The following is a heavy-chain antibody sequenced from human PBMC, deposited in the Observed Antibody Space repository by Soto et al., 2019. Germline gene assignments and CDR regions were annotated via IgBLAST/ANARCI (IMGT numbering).Heavy chain of an antibody. CDR2: IFSNDEK. D-gene: IGHD2-15*01. J-gene: IGHJ5*02. V-gene: IGHV2-26*01. CDR3: ARSGGYCNGGSCDSDTYWFDP. CDR1: GFSLSNARMG. Sequence: QVTLKESGPVLVKPTETLTLTCTVSGFSLSNARMGVSWIRQPPGKALEWLAHIFSNDEKSYSTSLKSRLTISKDTSKSQVVLTMTNMDPVDTATYYCARSGGYCNGGSCDSDTYWFDPWGQGTLVTVSS.